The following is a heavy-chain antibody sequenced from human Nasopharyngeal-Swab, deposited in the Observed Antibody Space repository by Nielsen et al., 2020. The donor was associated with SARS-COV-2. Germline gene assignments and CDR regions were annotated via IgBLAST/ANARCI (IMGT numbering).Heavy chain of an antibody. D-gene: IGHD5-12*01. Sequence: ASVKVSCKASGYTFTSYDINWVRQATGQGLEWMGWMNPNSGNTGYEQKFQGRVIMTRNTSISTAYMELSSLRSEDTAVYYCARGYGDSGYDWGQYFQHWGQGTLVTVSS. CDR2: MNPNSGNT. CDR3: ARGYGDSGYDWGQYFQH. J-gene: IGHJ1*01. CDR1: GYTFTSYD. V-gene: IGHV1-8*01.